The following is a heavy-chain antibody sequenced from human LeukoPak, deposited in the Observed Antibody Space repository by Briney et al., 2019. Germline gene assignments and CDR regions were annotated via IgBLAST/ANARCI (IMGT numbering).Heavy chain of an antibody. CDR1: GYTFTSYG. J-gene: IGHJ6*04. CDR2: ISAYNGNT. V-gene: IGHV1-18*04. D-gene: IGHD2-2*01. Sequence: ASVKVSCKASGYTFTSYGISWVRQAPGQGLEWMGWISAYNGNTNYAQKLQGRVTITADKSTSTAYIELSSLRSEDTAVYYCARGDIVVVPAAPPRYYGMDVWGKGTTVTVSS. CDR3: ARGDIVVVPAAPPRYYGMDV.